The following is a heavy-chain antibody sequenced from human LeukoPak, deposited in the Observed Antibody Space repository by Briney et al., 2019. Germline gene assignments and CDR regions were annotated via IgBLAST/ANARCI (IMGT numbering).Heavy chain of an antibody. CDR2: IIPIFGTA. D-gene: IGHD3-3*01. Sequence: GASVKVSCKASGGTFSSYAISWVRQAPGQGLEWMGGIIPIFGTANYAQKFQGRVTITADESTSTAYMELSSLRSEDTAVYYCARGPSGYYTGGTYGMDVWGQGTTVTVSS. CDR3: ARGPSGYYTGGTYGMDV. J-gene: IGHJ6*02. V-gene: IGHV1-69*13. CDR1: GGTFSSYA.